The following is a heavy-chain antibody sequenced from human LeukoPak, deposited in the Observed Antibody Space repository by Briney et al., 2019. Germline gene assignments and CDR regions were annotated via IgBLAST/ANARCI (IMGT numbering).Heavy chain of an antibody. D-gene: IGHD5-24*01. V-gene: IGHV4-38-2*01. J-gene: IGHJ3*02. Sequence: SETLSLTCAVSGYSISSGYYWGWIRQPPGKALEWIGSVYHSGSTYYNPSLKSRVTISVDTSKNQFSLKLSSVTAADTAVYYCARQLNAFDIWGQGTMVTVSS. CDR2: VYHSGST. CDR3: ARQLNAFDI. CDR1: GYSISSGYY.